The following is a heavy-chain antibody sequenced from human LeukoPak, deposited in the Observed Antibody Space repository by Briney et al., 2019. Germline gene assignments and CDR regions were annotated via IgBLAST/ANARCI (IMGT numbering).Heavy chain of an antibody. J-gene: IGHJ4*02. V-gene: IGHV3-23*01. CDR2: ISGSGGGT. D-gene: IGHD6-19*01. CDR1: GFTFSSYE. CDR3: ARLGDSSGWYFDY. Sequence: GGSLRLSCVASGFTFSSYEMNWVRQAPGKGLEWVSAISGSGGGTYYADSVKGRFTISRDNSKNTLYLQMNSLRAEDTAVYYCARLGDSSGWYFDYWGQGTLVTVSS.